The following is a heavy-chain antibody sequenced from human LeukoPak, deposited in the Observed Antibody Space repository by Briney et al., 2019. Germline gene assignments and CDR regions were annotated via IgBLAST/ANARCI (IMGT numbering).Heavy chain of an antibody. CDR3: AKGNYDMLTGYYSAFN. CDR1: GFTLGAYA. CDR2: ISGTSDAT. D-gene: IGHD3-9*01. V-gene: IGHV3-23*01. J-gene: IGHJ4*02. Sequence: GGSLRLSCAVSGFTLGAYAMSWVRQAPGTGLEWVSTISGTSDATYYVDSVKGRFTVSRDNSKQTLYLQMNSLRADDTAVYYCAKGNYDMLTGYYSAFNWGQGTLVTASS.